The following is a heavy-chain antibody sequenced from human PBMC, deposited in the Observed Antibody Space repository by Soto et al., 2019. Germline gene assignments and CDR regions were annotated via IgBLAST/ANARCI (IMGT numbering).Heavy chain of an antibody. Sequence: QVQLEESGGGLVKPGGSLRLSCAASGFTFSAVYMSWFRQAPNKGLEYISYISSSGTSANYADSVKGRFTISRENAKNSLYLQINSRRAENTAVYYCARNRGAVTGQYFDYWGQGAVVTVSS. J-gene: IGHJ4*02. CDR1: GFTFSAVY. CDR3: ARNRGAVTGQYFDY. D-gene: IGHD6-19*01. V-gene: IGHV3-11*05. CDR2: ISSSGTSA.